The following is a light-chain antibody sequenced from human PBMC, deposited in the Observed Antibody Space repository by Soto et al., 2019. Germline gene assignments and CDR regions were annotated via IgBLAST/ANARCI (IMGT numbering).Light chain of an antibody. J-gene: IGLJ1*01. CDR3: SLYTSSSTYV. CDR1: SSDVGSYNR. Sequence: QSALTQPPSVSGSPGQSVTISCTGTSSDVGSYNRVSWYQQPPGTAPKVMIYEVSNRPPGVPDRFSGSKSGNTASLTISGLQAEDEADYYCSLYTSSSTYVFGTGTKVTVL. V-gene: IGLV2-18*01. CDR2: EVS.